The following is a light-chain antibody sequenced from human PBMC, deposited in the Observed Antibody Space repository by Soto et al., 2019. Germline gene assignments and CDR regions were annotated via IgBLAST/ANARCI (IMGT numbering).Light chain of an antibody. CDR3: AAWDDSLSGVV. J-gene: IGLJ2*01. V-gene: IGLV1-47*01. Sequence: QSVLTQPPSASGTPGQRVTISCSGSSSNIGGNYVYWYQQLPGTVPQLLIYRNSERPSGVPDRFSGSKSGTSASLAISGLRSEDEADYYCAAWDDSLSGVVFGGGTKLNVL. CDR2: RNS. CDR1: SSNIGGNY.